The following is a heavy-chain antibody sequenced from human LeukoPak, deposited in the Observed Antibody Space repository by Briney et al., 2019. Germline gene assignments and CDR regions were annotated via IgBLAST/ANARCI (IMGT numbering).Heavy chain of an antibody. CDR1: RGSISGSIRSYY. CDR2: IYYSGST. V-gene: IGHV4-61*01. J-gene: IGHJ4*02. Sequence: SETLSLTCTVSRGSISGSIRSYYWSWIRQPPGKGLEWIGYIYYSGSTNYNPSLKSRVTISVDTSKNQFSLKLSSVTAADTAVYYCATRGPGSGYSHWGQGTLVIVSS. D-gene: IGHD3-22*01. CDR3: ATRGPGSGYSH.